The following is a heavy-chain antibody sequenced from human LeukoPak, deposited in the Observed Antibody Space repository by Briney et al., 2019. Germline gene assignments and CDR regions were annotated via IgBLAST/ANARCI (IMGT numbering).Heavy chain of an antibody. V-gene: IGHV4-34*01. J-gene: IGHJ4*02. CDR3: ARGPGSSWVGDY. CDR1: GGSFSGYY. D-gene: IGHD6-13*01. CDR2: INHSGST. Sequence: KPSETLSLTCAVYGGSFSGYYWSWIRQPPGKGLEWIGEINHSGSTNYNPSLKSRVTISVDTSKNQFSLKLSSVTAADTAVYYCARGPGSSWVGDYWGQGTLVTVSS.